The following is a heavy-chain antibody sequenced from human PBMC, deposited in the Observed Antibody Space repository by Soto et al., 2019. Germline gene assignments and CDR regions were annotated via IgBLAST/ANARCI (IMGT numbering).Heavy chain of an antibody. J-gene: IGHJ4*02. CDR3: ARVLSSADGLCFDF. CDR1: GGSISSYY. D-gene: IGHD6-13*01. V-gene: IGHV4-4*07. CDR2: IHTTDGT. Sequence: SETLSLTCTVSGGSISSYYWSCIRQPAGKGMEWIGRIHTTDGTNYNPSLKSRVTMSIDTSNNQFSLKLSSLTAADTAVYYCARVLSSADGLCFDFWGKGTLVTV.